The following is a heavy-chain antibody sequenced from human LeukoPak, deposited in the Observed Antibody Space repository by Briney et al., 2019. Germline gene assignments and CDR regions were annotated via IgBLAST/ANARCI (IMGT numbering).Heavy chain of an antibody. CDR1: GGSISSPNHD. CDR3: ARHPRAYCTGDCFSA. D-gene: IGHD2-21*02. CDR2: IYYSGGT. J-gene: IGHJ5*02. V-gene: IGHV4-39*01. Sequence: SETLSLTCSVSGGSISSPNHDWAWIRQPPGQGLEWIGSIYYSGGTYYNPSLKSRVTISIDTSKNQFSLKLSSVTAADTAVYYCARHPRAYCTGDCFSAWGQGTLVTVSS.